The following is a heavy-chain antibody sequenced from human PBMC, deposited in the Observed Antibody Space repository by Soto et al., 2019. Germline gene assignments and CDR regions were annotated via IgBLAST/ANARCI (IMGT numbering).Heavy chain of an antibody. J-gene: IGHJ4*02. V-gene: IGHV4-4*02. CDR2: IYHTGST. CDR3: AHRPIVGAAI. CDR1: GGSISNSNW. Sequence: KPSETLSLTCGVFGGSISNSNWWTWVRQPPGKGLEWIGEIYHTGSTNYNSSLMSRVTISLDKPNNQFSLKLSSVTAAGTAVYYCAHRPIVGAAIWGQGTLVTVSS. D-gene: IGHD1-26*01.